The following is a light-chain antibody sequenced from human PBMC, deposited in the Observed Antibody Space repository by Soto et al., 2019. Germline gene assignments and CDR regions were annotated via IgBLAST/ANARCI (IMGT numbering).Light chain of an antibody. J-gene: IGKJ5*01. Sequence: DIPMTQSPSSLSASVGDRVTITCRASQTISSPLSWYQQKPGKVPELLIYATSRLQSGVPSRFSGSRSGTDFTLTISSLQPEDFATYYCQHSYGTPAFGQGTRLEIK. CDR2: ATS. CDR1: QTISSP. V-gene: IGKV1-39*01. CDR3: QHSYGTPA.